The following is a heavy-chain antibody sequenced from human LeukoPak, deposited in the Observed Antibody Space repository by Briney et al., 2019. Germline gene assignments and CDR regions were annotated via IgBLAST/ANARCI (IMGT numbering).Heavy chain of an antibody. CDR3: ARDAYSSSWFWSWFDP. V-gene: IGHV1-18*01. J-gene: IGHJ5*02. D-gene: IGHD6-13*01. Sequence: ASVKVSCKASGYTFTNYGINWVRQAPGQGLEWMGWISTYNGDTNYAQKVQGRVTMTTDTSTSTAYMELRSLRSDDTAVYYCARDAYSSSWFWSWFDPWGQGTLVTVSS. CDR1: GYTFTNYG. CDR2: ISTYNGDT.